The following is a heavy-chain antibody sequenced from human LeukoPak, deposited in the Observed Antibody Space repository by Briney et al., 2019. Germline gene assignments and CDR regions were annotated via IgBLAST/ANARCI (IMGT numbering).Heavy chain of an antibody. CDR2: IYPGDSDT. Sequence: GESLKISCKGSGYSFTNYWIGWVRQMPGKGVEWMGIIYPGDSDTTYSPSFQGQVTISADKSISTAYLQWSSLKASDTAVYYCARSSCGGGTCYPPPDWGQGALVTVSS. V-gene: IGHV5-51*01. J-gene: IGHJ4*02. CDR3: ARSSCGGGTCYPPPD. D-gene: IGHD2-15*01. CDR1: GYSFTNYW.